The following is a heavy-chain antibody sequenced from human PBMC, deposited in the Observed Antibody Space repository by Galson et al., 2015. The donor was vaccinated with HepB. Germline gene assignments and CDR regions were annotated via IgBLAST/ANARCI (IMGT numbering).Heavy chain of an antibody. J-gene: IGHJ4*02. CDR2: IGHDGTYQ. D-gene: IGHD3-10*01. V-gene: IGHV3-33*01. Sequence: SLRLSCAASGSYFGVYGMHWLRQAPGKGPEWVAVIGHDGTYQKYGDSVKGRFTISRDNSENTLFLQMNSLRGEDTAVYYCARDLGAGKYFDHWGQGILVTVSS. CDR3: ARDLGAGKYFDH. CDR1: GSYFGVYG.